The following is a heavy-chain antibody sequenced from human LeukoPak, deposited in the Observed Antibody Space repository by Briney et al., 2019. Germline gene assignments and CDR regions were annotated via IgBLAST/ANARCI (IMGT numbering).Heavy chain of an antibody. D-gene: IGHD5-12*01. V-gene: IGHV4-39*01. CDR3: AGQGISGYDPPPFDS. Sequence: SETLSLTCTVSGGSISSSTYYWGWIRQPPGKGLEWIGNLYYSGSTYYNPSLKSRVTISVETSKNQFSLKLSSVTAADTAVYYCAGQGISGYDPPPFDSWGQGTLVTVSS. J-gene: IGHJ4*02. CDR1: GGSISSSTYY. CDR2: LYYSGST.